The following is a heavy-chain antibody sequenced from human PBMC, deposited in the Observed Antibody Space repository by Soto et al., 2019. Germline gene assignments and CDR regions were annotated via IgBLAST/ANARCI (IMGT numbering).Heavy chain of an antibody. Sequence: ASVKVSCKASGYTLTSYYMHWVRQAPGQGLEWMGIINPSGGSTGYAQKFQGRVTMTRDTSTSTVYMELSSLRSEDTAVYYCASAIGYCTNGVCPDYGMDVWGQGTTVTVSS. CDR2: INPSGGST. CDR3: ASAIGYCTNGVCPDYGMDV. J-gene: IGHJ6*02. CDR1: GYTLTSYY. D-gene: IGHD2-8*01. V-gene: IGHV1-46*01.